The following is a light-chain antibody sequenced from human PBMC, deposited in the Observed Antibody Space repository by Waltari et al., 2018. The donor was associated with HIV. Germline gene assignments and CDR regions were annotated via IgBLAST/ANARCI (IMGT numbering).Light chain of an antibody. CDR1: QSVSSSY. J-gene: IGKJ2*01. Sequence: EIVLTHSPGTLSLSPGERATLSCRASQSVSSSYLAWYQQKPGQAPRHLIYGASSRATGIPDRFSGSGSGTDFTLTISRLEPEDFAVYYCQQYGRSRYTFGQGTKLEIK. CDR3: QQYGRSRYT. CDR2: GAS. V-gene: IGKV3-20*01.